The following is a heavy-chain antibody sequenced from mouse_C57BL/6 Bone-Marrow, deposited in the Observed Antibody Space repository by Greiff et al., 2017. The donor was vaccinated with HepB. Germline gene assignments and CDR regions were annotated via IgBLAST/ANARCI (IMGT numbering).Heavy chain of an antibody. J-gene: IGHJ4*01. D-gene: IGHD1-1*01. CDR1: GYTFTSYG. Sequence: VQLQQSGAELARPGASVKLSCKASGYTFTSYGISWVKQRTGQGLEWIGEIYPRSGNTYYNEKFKGKATLTADKSSSTAYMELRSLTSEDSAVYFCASSDTGGYYAMDYWGQGTSVTVSS. V-gene: IGHV1-81*01. CDR2: IYPRSGNT. CDR3: ASSDTGGYYAMDY.